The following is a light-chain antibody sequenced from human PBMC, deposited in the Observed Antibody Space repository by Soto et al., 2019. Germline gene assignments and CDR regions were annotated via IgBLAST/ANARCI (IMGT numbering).Light chain of an antibody. CDR1: QSVSSY. J-gene: IGKJ2*01. V-gene: IGKV3-11*01. Sequence: EIVLTQSPAYLSVSPGERVTLSCRASQSVSSYLAWYQQKPGHTPRLLIYDAFNRATGVPDRFSGSGSGTDFTLTISSLEPEDSAGYYWQQRSNWPPEFTFGQGTRVEIK. CDR3: QQRSNWPPEFT. CDR2: DAF.